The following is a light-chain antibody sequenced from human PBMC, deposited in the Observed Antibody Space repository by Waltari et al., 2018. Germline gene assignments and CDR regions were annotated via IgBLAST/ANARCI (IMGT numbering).Light chain of an antibody. V-gene: IGKV3D-15*01. CDR1: QSVSNS. CDR2: SAS. Sequence: EIVMTQSPPTLSVSPGERATLSCRASQSVSNSLAWYQHRPGRAPRLLIHSASTRAPGIPARFSGSRSETEFTLTISNLQSEDFALYYCQQYNNWPPITFGQGTRLEIK. J-gene: IGKJ5*01. CDR3: QQYNNWPPIT.